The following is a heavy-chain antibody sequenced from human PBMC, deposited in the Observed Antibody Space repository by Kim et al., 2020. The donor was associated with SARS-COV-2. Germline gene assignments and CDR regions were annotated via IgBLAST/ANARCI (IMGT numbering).Heavy chain of an antibody. V-gene: IGHV1-69*04. CDR1: GGTFSNYA. CDR3: ARVGGGDRYGMDV. J-gene: IGHJ6*02. Sequence: SVKVSCKASGGTFSNYAISWVRQAPGQGLEWMGMIIPIFGIANYAQKFQGRVTITADKSTSTAYMELSSLRSEDTAVYYCARVGGGDRYGMDVWGQGTTVTVSS. CDR2: IIPIFGIA. D-gene: IGHD2-21*02.